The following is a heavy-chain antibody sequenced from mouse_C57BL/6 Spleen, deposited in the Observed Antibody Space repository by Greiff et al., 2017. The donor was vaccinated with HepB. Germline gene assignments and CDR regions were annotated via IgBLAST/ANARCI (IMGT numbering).Heavy chain of an antibody. CDR3: ARGGANDGYF. D-gene: IGHD2-3*01. V-gene: IGHV1-69*01. Sequence: QVQLQQPGAELVMPGASVKLSCKASGYTFTSYWMHWVKQRPGQGLEWIGEIDPSDSYTNYNQKFKGKSTLTVDKSSSTAYMQLSSLTSEDSAVYYCARGGANDGYFWGQGTTLTVSS. CDR2: IDPSDSYT. CDR1: GYTFTSYW. J-gene: IGHJ2*01.